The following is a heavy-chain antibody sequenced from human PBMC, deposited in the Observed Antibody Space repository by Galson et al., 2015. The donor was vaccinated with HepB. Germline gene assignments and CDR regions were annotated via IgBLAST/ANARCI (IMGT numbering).Heavy chain of an antibody. CDR1: GFTVSSNE. J-gene: IGHJ4*02. Sequence: SLRLSCAASGFTVSSNEMSWVRQAPGKGLEWVSSISGGSTYYADSRKGRFTISRDNSKNTLHLQMNSLRAEDTAVYYCAKSGLWFGELPFDYWGQGTLVTVSS. CDR2: ISGGST. V-gene: IGHV3-38-3*01. CDR3: AKSGLWFGELPFDY. D-gene: IGHD3-10*01.